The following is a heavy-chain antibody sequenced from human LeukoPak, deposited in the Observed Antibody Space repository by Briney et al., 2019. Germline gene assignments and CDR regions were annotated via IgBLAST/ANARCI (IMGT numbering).Heavy chain of an antibody. Sequence: SETLSLTCTVSGGSISSYYWSWIRQPAGKGLEWIGRIYTSGSTNYNPSLKSRVTMSVDTSKSQFSLKLSSVTAADTAVYYCARDYSNYVGSPTFDYWGQGTLVTVSS. V-gene: IGHV4-4*07. CDR3: ARDYSNYVGSPTFDY. J-gene: IGHJ4*02. CDR1: GGSISSYY. D-gene: IGHD4-11*01. CDR2: IYTSGST.